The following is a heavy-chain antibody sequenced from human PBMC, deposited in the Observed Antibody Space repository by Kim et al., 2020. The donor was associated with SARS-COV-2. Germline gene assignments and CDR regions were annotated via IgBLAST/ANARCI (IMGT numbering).Heavy chain of an antibody. CDR1: GLFVSTNY. V-gene: IGHV3-66*01. CDR2: IHDGGST. D-gene: IGHD3-10*01. Sequence: GGSLRLSCAASGLFVSTNYMTWVRQAPGKGLEWVSIIHDGGSTFYAESVKGRFIISRDNSKNTLYLQMNSLRAEDTAVYYCARVSWFGELGALWGQGTLV. J-gene: IGHJ4*02. CDR3: ARVSWFGELGAL.